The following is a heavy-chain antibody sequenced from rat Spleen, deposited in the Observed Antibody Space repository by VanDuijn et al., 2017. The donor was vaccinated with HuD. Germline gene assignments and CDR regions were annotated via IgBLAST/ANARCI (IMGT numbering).Heavy chain of an antibody. J-gene: IGHJ2*01. V-gene: IGHV5-29*01. CDR1: GFTFSNYG. CDR3: ARGGTADY. Sequence: EVQLVESGGGLVQPGRSLKLSCAASGFTFSNYGMAWVRQAPTKGLEWVATISYDGSSTYYRDSVKGRFTISRDNAKSTLYLQMDSLRSEDTATYYCARGGTADYWGQGVMVPVSS. CDR2: ISYDGSST.